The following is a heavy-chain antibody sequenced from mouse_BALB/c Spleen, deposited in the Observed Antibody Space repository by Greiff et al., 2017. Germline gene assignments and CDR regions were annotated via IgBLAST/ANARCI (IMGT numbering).Heavy chain of an antibody. D-gene: IGHD4-1*01. CDR2: IYPGDGDT. Sequence: VKLQQSGAELARPGASVKLSCKASGYTFTSYWMQWVKQRPGQGLEWIGAIYPGDGDTRYTQKFKGKATLTADKSSSTAYMQLSSLASEDSAVYYCARSGAYFDYWGQGTTLTVSS. CDR3: ARSGAYFDY. J-gene: IGHJ2*01. CDR1: GYTFTSYW. V-gene: IGHV1-87*01.